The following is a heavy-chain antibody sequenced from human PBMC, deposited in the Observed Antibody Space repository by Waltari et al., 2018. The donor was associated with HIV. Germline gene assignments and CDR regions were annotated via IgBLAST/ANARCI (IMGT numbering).Heavy chain of an antibody. CDR2: INPNSGGT. CDR1: GYTFTGYY. CDR3: ARCGVGAQRDGWFDP. V-gene: IGHV1-2*02. D-gene: IGHD1-26*01. Sequence: QVQLVQSGAEVKKPGASVKVSCKASGYTFTGYYMPWVRQAPGQGLEWMGWINPNSGGTNYAQKFQGRVTMTRDTSISTAYMELSRLRSDDTAVYYCARCGVGAQRDGWFDPWGQGTLVTVSS. J-gene: IGHJ5*02.